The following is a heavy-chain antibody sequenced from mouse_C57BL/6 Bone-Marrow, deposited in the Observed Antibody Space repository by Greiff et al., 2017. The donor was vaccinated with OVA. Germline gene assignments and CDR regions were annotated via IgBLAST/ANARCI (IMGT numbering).Heavy chain of an antibody. D-gene: IGHD2-4*01. V-gene: IGHV1-55*01. CDR1: GYTFTSYW. J-gene: IGHJ3*01. Sequence: QVQLKQPGAELVKPGASVKMSCKASGYTFTSYWITWVKQRPGQGLEWIGDIYPGSGSTNYNEKFKSKATLTVDTSSSTAYMQLSSLTSEDSAVYFCARKRDYVAWFAYWGQGTLVTVSA. CDR3: ARKRDYVAWFAY. CDR2: IYPGSGST.